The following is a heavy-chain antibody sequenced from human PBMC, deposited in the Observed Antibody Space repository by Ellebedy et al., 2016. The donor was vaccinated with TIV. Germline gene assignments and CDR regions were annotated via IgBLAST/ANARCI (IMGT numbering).Heavy chain of an antibody. CDR1: GSSISSSSYY. D-gene: IGHD6-13*01. V-gene: IGHV4-39*01. CDR2: IYYSGST. Sequence: SETLSLXXTVSGSSISSSSYYWGWIRQPPGKGLEWIGSIYYSGSTYYNPSLKSRVTISVDTSKNQFSLKLSSVTAADTAVYYCAGRASSWYSDWFDPWGQGTLVTVSS. CDR3: AGRASSWYSDWFDP. J-gene: IGHJ5*02.